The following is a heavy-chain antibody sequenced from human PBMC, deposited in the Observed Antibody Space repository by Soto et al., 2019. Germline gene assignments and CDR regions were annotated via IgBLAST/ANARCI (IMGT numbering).Heavy chain of an antibody. J-gene: IGHJ4*02. CDR3: AREGEQLVLDY. D-gene: IGHD6-13*01. CDR1: GGSISSYY. V-gene: IGHV4-59*01. Sequence: SETLSLTCPVSGGSISSYYWSWIRQPPGKGLEWIGYIYYSGSTNYNPSLKSRVTISVDTSKNQFSLKLSSVTAADTAVYYCAREGEQLVLDYWGQGTLVTVSS. CDR2: IYYSGST.